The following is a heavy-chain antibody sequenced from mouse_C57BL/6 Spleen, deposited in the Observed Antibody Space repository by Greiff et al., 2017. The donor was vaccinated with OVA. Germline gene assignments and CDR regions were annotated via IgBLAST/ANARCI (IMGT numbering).Heavy chain of an antibody. J-gene: IGHJ2*01. CDR3: ARLDWDGTYFDY. CDR2: IRNKANGYTT. D-gene: IGHD4-1*01. CDR1: GFTFTDYY. Sequence: EVMLVESGGGLVQPGGSLSLSCSASGFTFTDYYMSWVRQPPGKALEWLGFIRNKANGYTTEYSASVKGRFTISRDNSQSILYLQMNALRAEDSATYYCARLDWDGTYFDYWGQGTTLTVSS. V-gene: IGHV7-3*01.